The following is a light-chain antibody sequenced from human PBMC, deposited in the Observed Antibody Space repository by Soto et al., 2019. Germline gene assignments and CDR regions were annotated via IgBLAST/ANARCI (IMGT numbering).Light chain of an antibody. CDR1: QSVSSN. CDR3: QQDDTWTPT. V-gene: IGKV3-15*01. CDR2: GAS. Sequence: EIAMKHPPPILSASPFDRATLSSRASQSVSSNLAWFQQKPGQTPRLLFNGASTRATGTPARFTGSGSGTEFILTISSLPSEDFALYNYQQDDTWTPTFAQGNKVEIK. J-gene: IGKJ1*01.